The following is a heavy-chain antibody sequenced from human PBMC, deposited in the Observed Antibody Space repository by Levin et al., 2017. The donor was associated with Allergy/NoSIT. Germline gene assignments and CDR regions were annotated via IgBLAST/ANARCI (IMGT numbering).Heavy chain of an antibody. CDR1: RDTFTGRY. CDR2: IDPKSGGT. J-gene: IGHJ3*02. Sequence: GASVKVSCKPSRDTFTGRYIHWVRQAPGQGLEWMGWIDPKSGGTRYVEKFQGRVTMTRDTSITTVYMELNSLASDDAAVYYCARDRGAVARGNSFDIWGQGTRVTVSS. D-gene: IGHD3-10*01. V-gene: IGHV1-2*02. CDR3: ARDRGAVARGNSFDI.